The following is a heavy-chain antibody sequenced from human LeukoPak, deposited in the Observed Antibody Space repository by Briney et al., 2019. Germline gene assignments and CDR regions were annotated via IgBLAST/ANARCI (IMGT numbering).Heavy chain of an antibody. V-gene: IGHV4-34*01. CDR1: GGSFGGYY. CDR3: ARARKGSGWYRGTYYFDY. Sequence: SETLSLTCAVYGGSFGGYYWSWIRQPPGKGMEWIGEINHSGSTTYNPSLKSRVTISVDTSKNQFSLKLSSVTAADTAVYYCARARKGSGWYRGTYYFDYWGQGTLVTVSS. CDR2: INHSGST. J-gene: IGHJ4*02. D-gene: IGHD6-19*01.